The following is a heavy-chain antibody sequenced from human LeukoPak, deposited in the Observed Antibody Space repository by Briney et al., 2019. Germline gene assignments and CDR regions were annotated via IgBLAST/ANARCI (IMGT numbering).Heavy chain of an antibody. CDR2: IRYDGSNK. J-gene: IGHJ4*02. CDR3: AKGYEQQLDY. CDR1: GFTFSSYG. Sequence: GGPLRLSCAASGFTFSSYGMHWVRQAPGKGLEWVAFIRYDGSNKYYADSVKGRFTISRDNSKNTLYLQMNSLRAEDTAVYYCAKGYEQQLDYWGQGTLVTVSS. V-gene: IGHV3-30*02. D-gene: IGHD6-13*01.